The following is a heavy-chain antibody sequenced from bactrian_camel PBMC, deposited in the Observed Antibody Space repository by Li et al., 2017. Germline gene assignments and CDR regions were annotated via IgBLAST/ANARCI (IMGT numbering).Heavy chain of an antibody. D-gene: IGHD3*01. CDR1: GYTFNTY. Sequence: LVESGGGSALAGGSVRLSCAASGYTFNTYSWFRQAPGQEREGVAAIDTGDGSTYYLNSVEGRFTISHDNAKNTLYLQMNSLKPEDTAIYYCAAAKGLPDLLRGGYLSARSYNYWGRGTQVTVS. CDR3: AAAKGLPDLLRGGYLSARSYNY. CDR2: IDTGDGST. J-gene: IGHJ4*01. V-gene: IGHV3S28*01.